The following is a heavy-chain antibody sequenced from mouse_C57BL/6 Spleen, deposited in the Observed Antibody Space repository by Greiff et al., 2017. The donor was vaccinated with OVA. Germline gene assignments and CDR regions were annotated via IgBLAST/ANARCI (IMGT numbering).Heavy chain of an antibody. V-gene: IGHV1-82*01. CDR1: GYAFSSSW. D-gene: IGHD2-4*01. CDR3: AIYDYEGY. Sequence: VQLQQSGPELVKPGASVKISCKASGYAFSSSWMNWVKQRPGKGLEWIGRIYPGDGDTNYNGKFKGKATLTADKSSSTAYMQLSSLTSEDSAVYFCAIYDYEGYWGKGTTLTVSS. J-gene: IGHJ2*01. CDR2: IYPGDGDT.